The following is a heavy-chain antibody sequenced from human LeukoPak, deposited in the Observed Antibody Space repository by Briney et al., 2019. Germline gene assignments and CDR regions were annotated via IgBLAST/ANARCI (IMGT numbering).Heavy chain of an antibody. CDR1: GFTFSNYW. Sequence: PGGSLRLSCAASGFTFSNYWMHWVRQAPGKGLVWVSRINSDGINTSYADSVKGRFTISRDNVKNTLYLQMNSLRVEDTAVYYCARVFHLIDHWGQGTLVTVSS. J-gene: IGHJ4*02. CDR3: ARVFHLIDH. V-gene: IGHV3-74*01. CDR2: INSDGINT.